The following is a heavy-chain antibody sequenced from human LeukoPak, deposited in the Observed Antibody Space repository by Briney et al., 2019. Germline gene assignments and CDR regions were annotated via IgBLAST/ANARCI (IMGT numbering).Heavy chain of an antibody. J-gene: IGHJ4*02. V-gene: IGHV3-11*04. CDR1: GFTFSDYY. CDR3: AKPGKYCSSTSCYTHFDY. Sequence: GGSLRLSCAASGFTFSDYYMSWIRQAPGKGLEWVSYISSSGSTIYYADSVKGRFTISRDNAKNTLYLQMNSLRAEDTAVYYCAKPGKYCSSTSCYTHFDYWGQGTLVTVSS. D-gene: IGHD2-2*02. CDR2: ISSSGSTI.